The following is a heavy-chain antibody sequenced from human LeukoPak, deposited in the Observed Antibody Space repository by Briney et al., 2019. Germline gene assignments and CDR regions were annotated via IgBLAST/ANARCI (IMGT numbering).Heavy chain of an antibody. CDR3: ARDYGGSTMVRGYFDY. CDR1: GFTFSSYA. J-gene: IGHJ4*02. CDR2: ISSSNSTI. Sequence: PGGSLRLSCAASGFTFSSYAMSWVRQAPGKGLEWVSYISSSNSTIYYADSVKGRFTISRDNAKNSLYLQMNSLRDEDTAVYYCARDYGGSTMVRGYFDYWGQGTLVTVSS. V-gene: IGHV3-48*02. D-gene: IGHD3-10*01.